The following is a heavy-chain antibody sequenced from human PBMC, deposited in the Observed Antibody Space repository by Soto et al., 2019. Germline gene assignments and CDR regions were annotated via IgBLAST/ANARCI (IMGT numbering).Heavy chain of an antibody. CDR1: GGSISSSNW. CDR2: IYHSGST. D-gene: IGHD4-17*01. Sequence: SETLSLTCAVSGGSISSSNWWSWVRQPPGKGLEWIGEIYHSGSTNYNPSLKSRVTISVDKSKNQFSLKLSSVTAADTAVYYCARDPARDYEYYYYYGMDVWGQGTTVTVSS. V-gene: IGHV4-4*02. CDR3: ARDPARDYEYYYYYGMDV. J-gene: IGHJ6*02.